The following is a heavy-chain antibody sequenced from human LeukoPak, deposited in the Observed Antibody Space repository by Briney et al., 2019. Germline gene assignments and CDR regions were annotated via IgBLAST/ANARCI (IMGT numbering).Heavy chain of an antibody. D-gene: IGHD6-13*01. J-gene: IGHJ4*02. CDR2: IYYSGST. CDR3: ARGVYIAAAQYAY. CDR1: GGSISSGGYC. Sequence: SETLSLTCTVSGGSISSGGYCWSWIRQHPGKGLEWIVYIYYSGSTYYNPSLKSRVTISVDTSKNQFSLKLSSVTAADTAVYYCARGVYIAAAQYAYWGQGTLVTVSS. V-gene: IGHV4-31*03.